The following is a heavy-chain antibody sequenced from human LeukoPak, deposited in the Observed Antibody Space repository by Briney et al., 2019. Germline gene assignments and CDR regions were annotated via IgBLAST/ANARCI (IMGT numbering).Heavy chain of an antibody. CDR3: ARDLVGTNPDSFDV. J-gene: IGHJ3*01. V-gene: IGHV3-48*04. CDR2: ISSSRGTI. D-gene: IGHD1-1*01. CDR1: GFTFRTDS. Sequence: GGSLRLSCEASGFTFRTDSMQWVRQAPGKGLEWVSYISSSRGTIWYADSVKGRFTVSRDNAKSSLYLQMNSLRAEDTAVYYCARDLVGTNPDSFDVWSQGTMVTVSS.